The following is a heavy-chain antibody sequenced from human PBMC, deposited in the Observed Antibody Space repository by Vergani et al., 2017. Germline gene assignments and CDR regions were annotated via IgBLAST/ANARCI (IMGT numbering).Heavy chain of an antibody. J-gene: IGHJ4*02. D-gene: IGHD6-13*01. CDR3: ARVGMRIAAAVTG. V-gene: IGHV4-34*01. CDR1: GGSFSGYY. CDR2: INHSGST. Sequence: QVQLQQWGAGLLKPSETLSLTCAVYGGSFSGYYWSWICQPPGKGLEWIGEINHSGSTNYNPSLKSRVTISVDTSKNQFSLKLSSVTAADTAVYYCARVGMRIAAAVTGWGQGTLVTVSS.